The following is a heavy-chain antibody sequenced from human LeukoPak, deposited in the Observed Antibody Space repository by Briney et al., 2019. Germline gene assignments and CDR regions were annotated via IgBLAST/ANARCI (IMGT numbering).Heavy chain of an antibody. V-gene: IGHV4-31*03. CDR2: IYYSGST. CDR3: ARDPSHYYDSSGYYGVAFDI. CDR1: GGSISSSSYY. Sequence: PSETLSLTCTVSGGSISSSSYYWDWIRQHPGKGLEWIGYIYYSGSTYYNPSLKSRVTISVDTSKNQFSLKLSSVTAADTAVYYCARDPSHYYDSSGYYGVAFDIWGQGTMVTVSS. J-gene: IGHJ3*02. D-gene: IGHD3-22*01.